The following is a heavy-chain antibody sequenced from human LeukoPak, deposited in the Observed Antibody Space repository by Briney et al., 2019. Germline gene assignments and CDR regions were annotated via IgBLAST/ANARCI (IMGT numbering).Heavy chain of an antibody. Sequence: GGSLRLSCAASGFPFRNYDTHWVRQPTGRGLEWVSGISTTGDPYYPDSVKGRFTISRENGKNSLYLQMNSLRVGDTAVYYCARGNVSGWAFDYWGQGTLVTVSS. CDR3: ARGNVSGWAFDY. D-gene: IGHD3-10*01. V-gene: IGHV3-13*05. CDR2: ISTTGDP. CDR1: GFPFRNYD. J-gene: IGHJ4*02.